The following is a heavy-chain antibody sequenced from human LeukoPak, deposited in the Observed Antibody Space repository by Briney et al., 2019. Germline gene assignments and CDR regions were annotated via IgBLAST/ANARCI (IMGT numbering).Heavy chain of an antibody. Sequence: GGSLRLSCAASGFTFDDYAMHWVRQAPGKGLEGVSGISWNSGSIGYADSVKGRFTISRDNAKNSLYLQMNSLRAEDMALYYCAKGGTAMVTAVDYWGQGTLVTVSS. CDR1: GFTFDDYA. V-gene: IGHV3-9*03. CDR3: AKGGTAMVTAVDY. D-gene: IGHD5-18*01. CDR2: ISWNSGSI. J-gene: IGHJ4*02.